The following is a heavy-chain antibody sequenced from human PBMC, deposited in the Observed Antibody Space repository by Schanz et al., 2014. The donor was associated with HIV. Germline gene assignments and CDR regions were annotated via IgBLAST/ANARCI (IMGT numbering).Heavy chain of an antibody. CDR1: GFTFNDYG. CDR2: IWYDGRNK. CDR3: ARGGIWEWDQPDFDY. D-gene: IGHD2-15*01. Sequence: QVQLVESGGGVVQPGRSLRLSCAASGFTFNDYGIHWVRQAPGKGLEWVVVIWYDGRNKYYADSVKGRFTISRDNSKNTLYLQMNSLRAEDTAVYYCARGGIWEWDQPDFDYWGQGTLVTVSS. J-gene: IGHJ4*02. V-gene: IGHV3-33*01.